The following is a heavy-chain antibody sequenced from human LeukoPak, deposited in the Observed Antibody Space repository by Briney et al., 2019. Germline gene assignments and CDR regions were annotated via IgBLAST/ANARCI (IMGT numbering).Heavy chain of an antibody. CDR1: GGSISSSSYY. Sequence: SETLSLTCTVSGGSISSSSYYWGWIRQPPGKGLGWIGSIYYSGSTYYNPSLKSRVTISVDTSKNQFSLKLSSVTAADTAVYYCARQQLASSSWYPGGYFQHWGQGTLVTVSS. CDR2: IYYSGST. J-gene: IGHJ1*01. V-gene: IGHV4-39*01. CDR3: ARQQLASSSWYPGGYFQH. D-gene: IGHD6-13*01.